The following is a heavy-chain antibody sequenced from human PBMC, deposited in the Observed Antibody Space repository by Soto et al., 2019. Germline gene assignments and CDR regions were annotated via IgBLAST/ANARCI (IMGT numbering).Heavy chain of an antibody. CDR2: IYYSGST. CDR1: GGSISSGDYY. J-gene: IGHJ6*02. Sequence: QVQLQESGPGLVKPSQTLSLTCTVSGGSISSGDYYWSWIRQPPGKGLEWIGYIYYSGSTYYNPSRKRRVTISVDTSKNQFSLKLSSVTAADTAVYYCARDLVGYCISTSCYVGDYYYGMDVWGQGTTVTVSS. D-gene: IGHD2-2*03. CDR3: ARDLVGYCISTSCYVGDYYYGMDV. V-gene: IGHV4-30-4*01.